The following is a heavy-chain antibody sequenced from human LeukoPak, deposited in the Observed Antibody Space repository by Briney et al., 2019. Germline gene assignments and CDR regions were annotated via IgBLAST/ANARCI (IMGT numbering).Heavy chain of an antibody. Sequence: GGSLRLSCAASGFTFSSYWMSWVRQAPGKGLEWVSAISGSGGSTYYADSVKGRFTISRDNSKNTLYLQMNSLRAEDTAVYYCAKYSGSWTRLELDYWGQGTLVTVSS. CDR1: GFTFSSYW. V-gene: IGHV3-23*01. CDR3: AKYSGSWTRLELDY. J-gene: IGHJ4*02. D-gene: IGHD6-13*01. CDR2: ISGSGGST.